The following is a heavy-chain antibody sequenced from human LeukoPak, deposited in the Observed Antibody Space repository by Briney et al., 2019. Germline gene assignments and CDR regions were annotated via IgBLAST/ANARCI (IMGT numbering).Heavy chain of an antibody. CDR2: ISYDGSNT. Sequence: PGGSLRLSCAASGFTFSRYGMHWVRQAPGKGLEWVAVISYDGSNTYYADSVKGRFTISRDSSKNTLYLQMNSLRAGDTAVYYCARTLMEQVVRGGFDYWGQGTQVTVSS. CDR1: GFTFSRYG. CDR3: ARTLMEQVVRGGFDY. V-gene: IGHV3-30*03. J-gene: IGHJ4*02. D-gene: IGHD3-10*01.